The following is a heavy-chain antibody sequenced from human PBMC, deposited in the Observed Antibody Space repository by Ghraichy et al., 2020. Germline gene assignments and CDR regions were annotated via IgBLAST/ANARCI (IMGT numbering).Heavy chain of an antibody. J-gene: IGHJ6*03. D-gene: IGHD6-6*01. V-gene: IGHV3-7*01. Sequence: GGSLRLSCAASGFTFSSYWMSWVRQAPGKGLEWVANIKEDGSEKYYVDSVEGRFIISRDNAKSSLFLQMNSLRAEDTAMYYCARDGYSSSSGDDYYYFYMDVCGKGTTVTVSS. CDR2: IKEDGSEK. CDR3: ARDGYSSSSGDDYYYFYMDV. CDR1: GFTFSSYW.